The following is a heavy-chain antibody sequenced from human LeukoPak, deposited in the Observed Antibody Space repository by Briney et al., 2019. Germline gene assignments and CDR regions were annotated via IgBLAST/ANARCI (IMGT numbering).Heavy chain of an antibody. CDR2: ISGSGGST. CDR1: GFTFSSYA. J-gene: IGHJ4*02. CDR3: ANGYCSSTSCSSLGVW. D-gene: IGHD2-2*03. Sequence: GGSLRLSCAASGFTFSSYAMSWVRQAPGKGLEWVSAISGSGGSTHYADSVKGRFTISRDNSKNTLYLQMNSLRAEDTAVYYCANGYCSSTSCSSLGVWWGQGTLVTVSS. V-gene: IGHV3-23*01.